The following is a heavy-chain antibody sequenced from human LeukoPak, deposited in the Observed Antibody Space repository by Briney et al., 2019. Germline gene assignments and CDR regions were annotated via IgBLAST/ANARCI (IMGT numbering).Heavy chain of an antibody. V-gene: IGHV1-69*13. CDR1: GGTFSSYA. Sequence: SVKVSCKASGGTFSSYAISWVRQAPGQGLEWMGGIIPIFGTANYAQKFQGRVTITADESTSTAYMELSSLRSEDTAVYYCARCPPSGSYACVHWGQGTLVTVSS. D-gene: IGHD1-26*01. CDR2: IIPIFGTA. J-gene: IGHJ4*02. CDR3: ARCPPSGSYACVH.